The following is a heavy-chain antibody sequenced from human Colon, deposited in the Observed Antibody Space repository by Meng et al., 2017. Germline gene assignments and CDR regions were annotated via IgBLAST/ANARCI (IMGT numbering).Heavy chain of an antibody. J-gene: IGHJ4*02. Sequence: QVQLVESGGGVVQPGKSLRVSCATSGFDFSTYGFHWVRQAPGKELEWVAVIWYDGSKKFYSDSVKGRFTISRDDSKSMVFLQMNSLRVEDTATYYCVKSGTWDDWGQGTLVTVSS. CDR3: VKSGTWDD. CDR1: GFDFSTYG. V-gene: IGHV3-33*06. CDR2: IWYDGSKK.